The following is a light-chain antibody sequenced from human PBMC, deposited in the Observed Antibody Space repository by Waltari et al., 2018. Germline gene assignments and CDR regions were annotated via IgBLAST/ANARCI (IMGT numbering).Light chain of an antibody. Sequence: QSALTQPPSVSGSPGPSVTISCPGTSSDVGSYNRFSCYQQSPGTAPKLMIYEVSNRPSGVPDRFSGSGSGTDFTLTISSLQAEDVAVYYCQQYYATPPWTFGQGTK. V-gene: IGLV2-18*01. CDR1: SSDVGSYNR. CDR2: EVS. J-gene: IGLJ3*02. CDR3: QQYYATPPWT.